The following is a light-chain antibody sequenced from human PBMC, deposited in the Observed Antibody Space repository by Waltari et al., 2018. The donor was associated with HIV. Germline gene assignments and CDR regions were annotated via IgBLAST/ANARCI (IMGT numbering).Light chain of an antibody. CDR1: SSNIGTGSD. J-gene: IGLJ3*02. V-gene: IGLV1-40*01. Sequence: QSALTQPPSVSGAPGQRVTISCTGTSSNIGTGSDVHWYQQLPGTAPKLLIYANTNRPSGVPDRFSRSKSGTSASLAITGLQAEEEADYYCQSYDSRLSGSVFGGGTKLTVL. CDR3: QSYDSRLSGSV. CDR2: ANT.